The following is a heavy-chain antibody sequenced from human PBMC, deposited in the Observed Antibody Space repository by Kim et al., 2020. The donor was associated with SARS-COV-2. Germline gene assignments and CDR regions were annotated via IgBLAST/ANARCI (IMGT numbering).Heavy chain of an antibody. J-gene: IGHJ6*02. D-gene: IGHD3-10*01. Sequence: GGSLRLSCAASGFTFSSYAMHWVRQAPGKGLEWVAVISYDGSNKYYADSVKGRFTISRDNSKNTLYLQMNSLRAEDTAVYYCARRDGSDYYYYGMDVWG. V-gene: IGHV3-30*04. CDR1: GFTFSSYA. CDR2: ISYDGSNK. CDR3: ARRDGSDYYYYGMDV.